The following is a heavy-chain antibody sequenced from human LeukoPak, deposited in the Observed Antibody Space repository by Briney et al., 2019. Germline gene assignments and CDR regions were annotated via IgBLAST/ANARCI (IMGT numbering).Heavy chain of an antibody. CDR2: ISGDGGST. CDR1: GFTFDDYA. D-gene: IGHD2-21*02. J-gene: IGHJ4*02. CDR3: AKDNLAYCGGDCSADY. V-gene: IGHV3-43*02. Sequence: PGGSLRLSCAASGFTFDDYAMHWVRQAPGKGLEWVSLISGDGGSTYYADSVKGRFTISRDNSKNSLYLQMNSLGTEDTALYYCAKDNLAYCGGDCSADYWGQGTLVTVSS.